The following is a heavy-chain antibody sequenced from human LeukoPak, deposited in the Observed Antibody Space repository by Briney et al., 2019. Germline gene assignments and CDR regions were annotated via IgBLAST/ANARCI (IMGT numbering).Heavy chain of an antibody. CDR1: GFTFSSYA. CDR2: ISGSGGST. CDR3: AKDSVLWFGDPSYFDY. V-gene: IGHV3-23*01. D-gene: IGHD3-10*01. J-gene: IGHJ4*02. Sequence: GGSLRLSCAASGFTFSSYAMSWVRQAPGKGLEWVSAISGSGGSTYYADSVKGRFTISRDNSKNTLYLQMNSLRAEDTAVYYCAKDSVLWFGDPSYFDYWGQGTLVTVSS.